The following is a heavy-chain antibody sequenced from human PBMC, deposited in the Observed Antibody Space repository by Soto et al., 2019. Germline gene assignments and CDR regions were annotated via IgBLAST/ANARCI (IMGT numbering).Heavy chain of an antibody. D-gene: IGHD2-15*01. CDR1: GYTFASYA. V-gene: IGHV1-3*01. J-gene: IGHJ4*02. CDR3: AREGHTVVTGFDY. CDR2: INVGNGDA. Sequence: VSVKVSCKASGYTFASYAMHWVRQAPGQGLEWMGWINVGNGDAKHSQKFHGRVTITRDTSASTVYMELSSLRSEDTAVYYCAREGHTVVTGFDYWGQGTPVTVSS.